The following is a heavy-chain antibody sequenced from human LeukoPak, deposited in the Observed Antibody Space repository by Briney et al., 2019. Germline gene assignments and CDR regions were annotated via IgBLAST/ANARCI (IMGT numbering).Heavy chain of an antibody. CDR3: ARRDQYYFGY. D-gene: IGHD2-2*01. V-gene: IGHV4-39*01. Sequence: SETLSLTCTVSGDSISSSTYYWGWIRQPPGTGLEWIGTSYYSGSTYYNPSLNSRVAISVDTSKNQFSLKLRSVTAADTAVYFCARRDQYYFGYWGQGTLVTVSS. J-gene: IGHJ4*02. CDR2: SYYSGST. CDR1: GDSISSSTYY.